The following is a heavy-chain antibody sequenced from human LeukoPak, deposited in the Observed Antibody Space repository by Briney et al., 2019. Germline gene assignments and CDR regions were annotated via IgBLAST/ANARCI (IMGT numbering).Heavy chain of an antibody. CDR3: ARGAELEVWGVLCDFDY. CDR2: ISSSSSYI. J-gene: IGHJ4*02. D-gene: IGHD3-16*01. CDR1: GFTFSSYS. V-gene: IGHV3-21*01. Sequence: PEGSLRLSCAASGFTFSSYSMNWVRQAPGKGLEWVSSISSSSSYIYYADSVKGRFTISRDNAKNSLYLQMNSLRAEDTAVYYCARGAELEVWGVLCDFDYWGQGTLVTVSS.